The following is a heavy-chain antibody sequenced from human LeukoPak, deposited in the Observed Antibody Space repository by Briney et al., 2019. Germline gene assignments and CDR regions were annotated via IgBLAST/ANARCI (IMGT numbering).Heavy chain of an antibody. D-gene: IGHD4-17*01. J-gene: IGHJ4*02. CDR1: GGSFSGYY. V-gene: IGHV4-34*01. CDR2: INHSGST. CDR3: ARASYGDYGY. Sequence: SETLSLTCAVYGGSFSGYYWSWIRQPPGKGLEWIGEINHSGSTNYNPSLKGRVTISVDTSKNQFSLKLSSVTAADTAVYYCARASYGDYGYWGQGTLVTVSS.